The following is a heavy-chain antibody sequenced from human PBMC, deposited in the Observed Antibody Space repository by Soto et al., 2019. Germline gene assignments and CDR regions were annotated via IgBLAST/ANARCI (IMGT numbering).Heavy chain of an antibody. D-gene: IGHD2-21*01. Sequence: GGSLRLSCAASGFTFSSYGMHWVRQAPGKGLEWVAVIWYDGSNKYYADSVKGRFTISRDNSKNTLYLQMNSLRAEDTAVYYCARDYCGGDCYSPSFFDYWGQGTLVTVSS. CDR2: IWYDGSNK. V-gene: IGHV3-33*01. CDR1: GFTFSSYG. CDR3: ARDYCGGDCYSPSFFDY. J-gene: IGHJ4*02.